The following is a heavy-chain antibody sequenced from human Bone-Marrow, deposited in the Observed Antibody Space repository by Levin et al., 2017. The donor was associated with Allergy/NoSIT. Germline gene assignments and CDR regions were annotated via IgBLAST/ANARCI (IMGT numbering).Heavy chain of an antibody. J-gene: IGHJ6*03. CDR2: LAPYFGTA. CDR1: GDTFRTSI. V-gene: IGHV1-69*13. CDR3: ARAESDDYYYYYMDV. D-gene: IGHD3-10*01. Sequence: AASVKVSCKASGDTFRTSIVSWVRQAPGQGLEWMGGLAPYFGTADYAQKFQGRVTFTADDSTAYMELTSLTSEDTAVYFCARAESDDYYYYYMDVWGEGTTVIVSS.